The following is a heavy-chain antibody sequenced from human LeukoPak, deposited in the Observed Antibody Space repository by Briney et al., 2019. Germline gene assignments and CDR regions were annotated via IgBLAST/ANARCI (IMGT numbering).Heavy chain of an antibody. CDR1: GFTFSSYA. Sequence: GGSLTLSCAASGFTFSSYAMSWVRQAPGKGLEWVSAISGSGGSAYYADSVKGRFTISRDNSKNTLYLQMNSLRAEDTAVYYCAKDQGVGSGYDSSGYYPDAFDIWGQGTMVTVSS. D-gene: IGHD3-22*01. CDR2: ISGSGGSA. J-gene: IGHJ3*02. V-gene: IGHV3-23*01. CDR3: AKDQGVGSGYDSSGYYPDAFDI.